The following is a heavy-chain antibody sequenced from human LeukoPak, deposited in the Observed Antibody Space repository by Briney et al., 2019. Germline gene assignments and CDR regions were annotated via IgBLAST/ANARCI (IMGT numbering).Heavy chain of an antibody. CDR3: TTDGVGVEGATYDN. CDR1: GFTFNEHY. J-gene: IGHJ4*02. D-gene: IGHD1-26*01. V-gene: IGHV3-15*01. CDR2: IKAKAHGGTI. Sequence: PGGSLRLSCATSGFTFNEHYLGWVRQAPGKGLEWVGRIKAKAHGGTIEYAAPVKGRFTISRDDSKNTLYLQMNSLKTEDTAVYYCTTDGVGVEGATYDNWGQGTLVSVSS.